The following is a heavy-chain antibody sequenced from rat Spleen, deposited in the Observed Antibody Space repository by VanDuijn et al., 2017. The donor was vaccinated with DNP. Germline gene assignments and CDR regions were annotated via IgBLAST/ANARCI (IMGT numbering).Heavy chain of an antibody. J-gene: IGHJ2*01. CDR2: ISGGGITT. Sequence: EVKLVESGGGLVQPGRSLKLSCAASGFNFNDYWMAWVRQAPTKGLEWVAAISGGGITTYYRDSVKGRFTISRDNAKSTLYLQMDSLRSEDTATYYCARLSDYWGQGVLVTVSS. CDR3: ARLSDY. CDR1: GFNFNDYW. V-gene: IGHV5-25*01.